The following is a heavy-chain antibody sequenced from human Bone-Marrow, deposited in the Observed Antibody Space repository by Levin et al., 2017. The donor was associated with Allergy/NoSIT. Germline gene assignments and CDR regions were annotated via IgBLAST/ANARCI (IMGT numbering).Heavy chain of an antibody. CDR1: GYTFTTHA. J-gene: IGHJ4*02. V-gene: IGHV1-3*01. CDR3: ASSPLPRFRDFQRDY. Sequence: GASVKVSCKASGYTFTTHAIHWVRQAPGQRLEWMGWINVGTDKTKYSEKFQGRVTVSRDTSANTAYMELSGLRSEDTAVFYCASSPLPRFRDFQRDYWGQGTLVTVSS. D-gene: IGHD3-10*01. CDR2: INVGTDKT.